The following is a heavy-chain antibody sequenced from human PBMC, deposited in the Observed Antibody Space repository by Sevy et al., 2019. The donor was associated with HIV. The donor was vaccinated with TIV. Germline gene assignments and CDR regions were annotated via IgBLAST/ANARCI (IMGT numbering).Heavy chain of an antibody. V-gene: IGHV3-33*01. CDR3: ARGNRMVIAAAGTTPYYDYGMDV. Sequence: GRSLRLSCAASGFTFSSYGMHWVRQAPGKGLEWVAVIWYDGSNKYDADSVKGRFTISRDNSKNTLYLQMNSLRAEDTAVYYCARGNRMVIAAAGTTPYYDYGMDVWGQGTTVTVSS. J-gene: IGHJ6*02. D-gene: IGHD6-13*01. CDR1: GFTFSSYG. CDR2: IWYDGSNK.